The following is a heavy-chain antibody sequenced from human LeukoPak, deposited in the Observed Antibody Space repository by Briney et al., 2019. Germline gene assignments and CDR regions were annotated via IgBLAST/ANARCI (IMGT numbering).Heavy chain of an antibody. J-gene: IGHJ4*02. CDR2: ISGSGGST. Sequence: GGSLRLSCAAPGFTFSSYAMSWVRQAPGKGLEWVSAISGSGGSTYYADSVKGRFTISRDNSKNTLYLQMNSLRAEDTAVYYCAKDPQDIITIFGVVTYGFDYWGQGTLVTVSS. CDR3: AKDPQDIITIFGVVTYGFDY. V-gene: IGHV3-23*01. D-gene: IGHD3-3*01. CDR1: GFTFSSYA.